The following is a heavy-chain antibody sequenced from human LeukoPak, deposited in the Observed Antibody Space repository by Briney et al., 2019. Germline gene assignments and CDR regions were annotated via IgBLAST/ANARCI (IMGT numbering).Heavy chain of an antibody. CDR2: IYYSGST. CDR3: ARDNSDFDEYAFDI. J-gene: IGHJ3*02. V-gene: IGHV4-31*03. Sequence: SGTLSLTCTVSGGSISSGGYYWSWIRQHPGKGLEWIGYIYYSGSTYYNPSLKSRVTISVDTSKNQFSLKLSSVTAADTAVYYCARDNSDFDEYAFDIWGQGTMVTVSS. D-gene: IGHD1-1*01. CDR1: GGSISSGGYY.